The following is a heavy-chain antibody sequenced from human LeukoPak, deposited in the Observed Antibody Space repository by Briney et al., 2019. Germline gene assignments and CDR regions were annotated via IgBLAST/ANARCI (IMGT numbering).Heavy chain of an antibody. J-gene: IGHJ5*02. CDR3: ARDGYCSSTGCYSWFDP. Sequence: ASVKVSCKASGYTFTSYGISWVRQAPGQGLEWMGWINPNSGGTNYAQMFQGRVTMTRDTSISTAYMELSRLRSDDTAVYYCARDGYCSSTGCYSWFDPWGQGTLVTVSS. D-gene: IGHD2-2*01. V-gene: IGHV1-2*02. CDR2: INPNSGGT. CDR1: GYTFTSYG.